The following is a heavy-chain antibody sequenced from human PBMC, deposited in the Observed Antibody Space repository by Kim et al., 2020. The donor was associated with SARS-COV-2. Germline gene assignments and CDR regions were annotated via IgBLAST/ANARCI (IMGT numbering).Heavy chain of an antibody. CDR1: GFTFSSYW. D-gene: IGHD1-26*01. Sequence: GGSLRLSCAASGFTFSSYWMHWVRQAPGKGLVWVSRINSDGSSTSYADSVKGRFTISRDNAKNTLYLQMNSLRAEDTAVYYCARVGSNYGGSYEYYFDYWGQGTLVTVSS. V-gene: IGHV3-74*01. J-gene: IGHJ4*02. CDR3: ARVGSNYGGSYEYYFDY. CDR2: INSDGSST.